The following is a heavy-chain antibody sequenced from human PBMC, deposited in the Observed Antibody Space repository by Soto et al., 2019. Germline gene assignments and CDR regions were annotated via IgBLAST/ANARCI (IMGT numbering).Heavy chain of an antibody. V-gene: IGHV3-23*01. CDR1: GFTFSTYA. Sequence: XGSLRLSCAAAGFTFSTYALSWVRQAPGKGLEWVSAISANGQGIYYADSVRGRFTISRDNSKNTIFLHMDSLRAEDTAVYYCAKDRNYPRDQFHYWGLGNLVTVSS. D-gene: IGHD1-7*01. CDR2: ISANGQGI. J-gene: IGHJ4*02. CDR3: AKDRNYPRDQFHY.